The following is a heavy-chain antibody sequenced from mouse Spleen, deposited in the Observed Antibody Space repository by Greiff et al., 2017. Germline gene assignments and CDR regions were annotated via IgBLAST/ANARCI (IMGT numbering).Heavy chain of an antibody. J-gene: IGHJ3*01. D-gene: IGHD2-3*01. CDR3: ARQGDGYQFAY. CDR2: INSNGGST. V-gene: IGHV5-6-2*01. CDR1: GFTFSSYA. Sequence: EVKVVESGGGLVKPGGSLKLSCAASGFTFSSYAMSWVRQTPEKRLEWVAAINSNGGSTYYPDTVKDRFTISRDNAKNTLYLQMSSLRSEDTALYYCARQGDGYQFAYWGQGTLVTVSA.